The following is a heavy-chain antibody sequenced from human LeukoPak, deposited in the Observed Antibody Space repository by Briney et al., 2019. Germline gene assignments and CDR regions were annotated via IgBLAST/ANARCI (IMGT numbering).Heavy chain of an antibody. D-gene: IGHD2-2*01. CDR3: ARIGPRGYQLRNWFDP. CDR2: IYYSGST. J-gene: IGHJ5*02. V-gene: IGHV4-30-4*01. CDR1: GGSISSGDYY. Sequence: PSETLSLTCTVSGGSISSGDYYWSWIRQPPGKGLEWIGYIYYSGSTYYNPSLKSRVTISVDTSKNQFSLKLSSVTAADTAVYYCARIGPRGYQLRNWFDPWGQGTLVTVSS.